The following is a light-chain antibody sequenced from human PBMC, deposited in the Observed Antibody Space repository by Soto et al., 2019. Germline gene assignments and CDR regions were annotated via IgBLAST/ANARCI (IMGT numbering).Light chain of an antibody. J-gene: IGLJ1*01. CDR2: EVN. CDR1: SSDVGGYHY. CDR3: TSYAGGNNV. Sequence: QSVLTQPPSASGSPGQSVTISCTGTSSDVGGYHYVSWYQQYPGKVPKLRVYEVNKRPSGVPDRFSGSKSGNTASLTVSGLQADDEADYYCTSYAGGNNVFGTGTKVNVL. V-gene: IGLV2-8*01.